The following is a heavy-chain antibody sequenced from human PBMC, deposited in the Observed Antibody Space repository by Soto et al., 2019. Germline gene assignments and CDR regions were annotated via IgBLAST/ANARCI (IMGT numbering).Heavy chain of an antibody. CDR2: INQNGDT. J-gene: IGHJ5*02. CDR1: GGSLSYYY. V-gene: IGHV4-34*01. D-gene: IGHD3-16*01. Sequence: QVQLHQGGAGLLKPSETLSLTCAVSGGSLSYYYWSWIRQPPGKGLEWIGEINQNGDTPYNTSLLSRVTMSVDPSKHHFSLMLSSVTAADTSVYDCARSRDGQYGGELDPWGLGILGTFSS. CDR3: ARSRDGQYGGELDP.